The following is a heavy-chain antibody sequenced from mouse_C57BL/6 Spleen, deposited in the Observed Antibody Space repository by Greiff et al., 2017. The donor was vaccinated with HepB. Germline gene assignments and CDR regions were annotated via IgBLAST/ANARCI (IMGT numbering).Heavy chain of an antibody. CDR3: ARGNWDGKECYFDY. V-gene: IGHV5-16*01. CDR1: GFTFSDYY. J-gene: IGHJ2*01. Sequence: EVKLVESEGGLVQPGSSMKLSCTASGFTFSDYYMAWVRQVPEKGLEWVANINYDGSSTYYLDSLKSRFIISRDNAKNILYLQMGSLKSEDTATYYCARGNWDGKECYFDYWGQGTTLTVSS. D-gene: IGHD4-1*01. CDR2: INYDGSST.